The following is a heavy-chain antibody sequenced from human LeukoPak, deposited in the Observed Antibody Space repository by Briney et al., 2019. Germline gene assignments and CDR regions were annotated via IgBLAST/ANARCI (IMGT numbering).Heavy chain of an antibody. Sequence: GRSLRLSCAASGFTFSSYAMHWVRQAPGKGLEWVAVISYDGSNKYYADSVKGRFTISRDNSKNTLYLQMNSLRAEDTAVYYCARGRIAAAGTLMDPWGQGTLVTVSS. CDR2: ISYDGSNK. V-gene: IGHV3-30-3*01. J-gene: IGHJ5*02. D-gene: IGHD6-13*01. CDR1: GFTFSSYA. CDR3: ARGRIAAAGTLMDP.